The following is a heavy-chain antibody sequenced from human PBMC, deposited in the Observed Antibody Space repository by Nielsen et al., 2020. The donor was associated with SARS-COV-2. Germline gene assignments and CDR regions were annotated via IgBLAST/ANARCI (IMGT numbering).Heavy chain of an antibody. CDR1: GFTFSSYG. CDR2: ISYDGSNK. V-gene: IGHV3-30*03. Sequence: GESLKISCAASGFTFSSYGMHWVRQAPGKGLEWVAVISYDGSNKYYADSVKGRFTISGDNSKNTLYLQMNSLRAEDTAVYYCATDYYDSSGYLYFDYWGQGTLVTVSS. CDR3: ATDYYDSSGYLYFDY. D-gene: IGHD3-22*01. J-gene: IGHJ4*02.